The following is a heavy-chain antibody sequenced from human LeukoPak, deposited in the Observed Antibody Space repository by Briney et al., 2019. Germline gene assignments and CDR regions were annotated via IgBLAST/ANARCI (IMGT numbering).Heavy chain of an antibody. Sequence: SETLSLTCTVSGGSISSYYWSWIRQPPGKGLEWIGYIYYSGSTNYNPSLKSRVTISVDTSKNQFSLKLSSVTAADTAVYYCARDGGLGDYWGQGTLVTVSS. CDR3: ARDGGLGDY. V-gene: IGHV4-59*12. J-gene: IGHJ4*02. CDR2: IYYSGST. CDR1: GGSISSYY. D-gene: IGHD2-15*01.